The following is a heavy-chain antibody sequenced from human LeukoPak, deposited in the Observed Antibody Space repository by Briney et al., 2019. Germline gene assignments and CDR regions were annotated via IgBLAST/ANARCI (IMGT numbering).Heavy chain of an antibody. V-gene: IGHV3-15*01. CDR2: IKSKTDGGTT. CDR1: GFTFSSYS. J-gene: IGHJ3*02. CDR3: TTGPGYSYGFNAFDI. D-gene: IGHD5-18*01. Sequence: GGSLRLSCAASGFTFSSYSMNWVRQAPGKGLEWVGRIKSKTDGGTTDYAAPVKGRFTISRDDSKNTLYLQMNSLKTEDTAVYYCTTGPGYSYGFNAFDIWGQGTMVTVSS.